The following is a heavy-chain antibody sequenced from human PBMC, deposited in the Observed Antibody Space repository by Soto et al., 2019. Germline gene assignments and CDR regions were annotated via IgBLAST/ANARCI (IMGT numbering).Heavy chain of an antibody. CDR2: FYSGGST. CDR1: GFTVSNNF. CDR3: ASGWQLDY. Sequence: EVPLVESGGGLIQPGGSLRLSCAASGFTVSNNFMSWVRQAPGKGLEWLSVFYSGGSTYYADSVKGRFTISRDSSKNTLYLQMNGLRAEDTAVYYCASGWQLDYWGQGTLVTVSS. V-gene: IGHV3-53*01. J-gene: IGHJ4*02. D-gene: IGHD2-15*01.